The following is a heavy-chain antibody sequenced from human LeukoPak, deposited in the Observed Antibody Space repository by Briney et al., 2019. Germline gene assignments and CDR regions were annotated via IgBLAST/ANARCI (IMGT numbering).Heavy chain of an antibody. CDR3: AMNYYGSGTRYYYYYMDV. D-gene: IGHD3-10*01. CDR1: GYTFTSYY. CDR2: INPSGGST. Sequence: ASVKVSCKASGYTFTSYYMHWVRQAPGQGLEWMGIINPSGGSTSYAQKFQGRVTMTRDMSTSTVYMELSSLRSEDTAVYYCAMNYYGSGTRYYYYYMDVWGKGTTVTVSS. V-gene: IGHV1-46*01. J-gene: IGHJ6*03.